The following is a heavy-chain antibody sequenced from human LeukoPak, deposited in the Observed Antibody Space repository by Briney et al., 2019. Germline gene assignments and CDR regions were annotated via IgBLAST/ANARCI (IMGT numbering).Heavy chain of an antibody. D-gene: IGHD3-10*01. V-gene: IGHV1-2*02. CDR1: GYIFTGYY. CDR3: AKMGYYTSGAFWFDP. J-gene: IGHJ5*02. Sequence: ASVKVSCKASGYIFTGYYLHWVRQAPGQGLEWMGWINPHSGGTNYAQKFQGRVTMTRDTSSSIAYMELSRLRPDDTAVYYCAKMGYYTSGAFWFDPWGQGTLVTVSS. CDR2: INPHSGGT.